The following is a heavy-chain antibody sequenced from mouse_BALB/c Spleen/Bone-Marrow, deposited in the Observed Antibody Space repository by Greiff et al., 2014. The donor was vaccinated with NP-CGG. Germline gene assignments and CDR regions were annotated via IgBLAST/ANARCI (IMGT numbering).Heavy chain of an antibody. CDR1: GYALTNLL. V-gene: IGHV1-54*01. Sequence: VQLQQSGAELVRPGTSVKVSCKASGYALTNLLIEWVKQRPGQGLEWIGVINPGSGGTNYNEKFKGKATLTADKSTSTAYMQLSSLTSDDSAVYFCARSRGNLYAMDYWGQGTSVTVSS. CDR2: INPGSGGT. D-gene: IGHD2-1*01. CDR3: ARSRGNLYAMDY. J-gene: IGHJ4*01.